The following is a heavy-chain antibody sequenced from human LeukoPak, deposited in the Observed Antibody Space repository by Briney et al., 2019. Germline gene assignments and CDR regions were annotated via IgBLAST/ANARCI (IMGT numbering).Heavy chain of an antibody. CDR2: ISGSGEDI. V-gene: IGHV3-23*01. J-gene: IGHJ4*02. CDR3: AKLGMYSGTSY. CDR1: GFTFSTYA. Sequence: GGSLRLSCAASGFTFSTYAMSWVRQAPGKGLEWVSRISGSGEDIYYADSVRGRFTISRDNSKNTLYLQMNSLRAEDTAVYYCAKLGMYSGTSYWGQGTLVTVSS. D-gene: IGHD1-26*01.